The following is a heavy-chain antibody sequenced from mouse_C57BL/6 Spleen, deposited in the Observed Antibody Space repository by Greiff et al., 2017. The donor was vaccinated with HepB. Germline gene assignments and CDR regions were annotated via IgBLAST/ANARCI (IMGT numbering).Heavy chain of an antibody. Sequence: DVMLVESGGGLVQPGGSMKLSCVASGFTFSNYWMNWVRQSPEKGLEWVAQIRLKSDNYATHYAESVKGRFTISRDDSKSSVYLQMNNLRAEDTGIYYCTAGIYYGTMGSAMDYWGPGTSVTLSS. CDR1: GFTFSNYW. CDR3: TAGIYYGTMGSAMDY. D-gene: IGHD2-1*01. V-gene: IGHV6-3*01. CDR2: IRLKSDNYAT. J-gene: IGHJ4*01.